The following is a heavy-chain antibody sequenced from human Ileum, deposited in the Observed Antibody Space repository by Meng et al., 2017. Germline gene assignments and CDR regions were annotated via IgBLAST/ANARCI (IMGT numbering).Heavy chain of an antibody. CDR3: ARHALSVAAAGTDLDS. V-gene: IGHV4-59*08. D-gene: IGHD6-13*01. J-gene: IGHJ4*02. Sequence: QVQLQESGPGLVKPSETLSLTCTVSGGSISGYYWSWIRQPPGKGLEWIGYVYYSGSPNYNPSLKSRVAISADTPRNQFSLRLSSVTAADTAVYYCARHALSVAAAGTDLDSWGQGALVTVSS. CDR2: VYYSGSP. CDR1: GGSISGYY.